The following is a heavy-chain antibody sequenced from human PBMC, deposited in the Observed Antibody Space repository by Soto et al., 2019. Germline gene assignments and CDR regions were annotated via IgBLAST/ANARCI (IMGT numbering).Heavy chain of an antibody. V-gene: IGHV3-30*03. CDR2: ISYDGSNK. D-gene: IGHD3-10*01. CDR3: AFYYGSGSYYKGPYYYYGMDV. CDR1: GFTFSSYG. Sequence: GGSLRLSCAASGFTFSSYGMHWVRQAPGKVLEWVAVISYDGSNKYYADSVKGRFTISRDNAKNSLYLQMNSLRAEDTALYYCAFYYGSGSYYKGPYYYYGMDVWGQGTTVTVSS. J-gene: IGHJ6*02.